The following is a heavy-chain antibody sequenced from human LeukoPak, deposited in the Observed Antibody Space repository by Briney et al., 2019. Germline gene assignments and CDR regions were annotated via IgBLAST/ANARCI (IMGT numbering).Heavy chain of an antibody. D-gene: IGHD3-3*01. V-gene: IGHV3-21*01. CDR3: AREHTFWSGYGDYYYYMDV. Sequence: GGSLRLSCAASGFTFSSYSMNWVRQAPGKGLEWVSSISSSSSYIYYADSVKGRFTISRDNAKNSLYLQMNSLRAEDTAVYYCAREHTFWSGYGDYYYYMDVWGKGTTVTVSS. J-gene: IGHJ6*03. CDR2: ISSSSSYI. CDR1: GFTFSSYS.